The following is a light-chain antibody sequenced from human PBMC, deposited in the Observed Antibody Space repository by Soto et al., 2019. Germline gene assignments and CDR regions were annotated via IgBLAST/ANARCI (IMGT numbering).Light chain of an antibody. CDR2: EVS. V-gene: IGLV2-14*01. Sequence: QSALTQPASGSGSPGHSITISCTGASCDVGGYNYVSWYQQHPGKAPKLMIYEVSNRPSGVSNRFSGSKSGNTASLTISGLQAEDEADYYCSSYTSSSTLVFGGGTKLTVL. CDR1: SCDVGGYNY. J-gene: IGLJ2*01. CDR3: SSYTSSSTLV.